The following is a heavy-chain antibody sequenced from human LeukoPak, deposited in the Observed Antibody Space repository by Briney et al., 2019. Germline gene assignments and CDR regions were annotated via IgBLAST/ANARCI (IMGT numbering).Heavy chain of an antibody. Sequence: PGGSLRLSCAASGFTFSSYEMNWVRQAPGKGLEWVSYISSSGSTTYYADSVKGRFTISRDNAKNSLYQQMNSLRAEDTAVYYCARDRPTYYYGSGRPNNYGMDVWGQGTTVTVSS. CDR2: ISSSGSTT. CDR3: ARDRPTYYYGSGRPNNYGMDV. V-gene: IGHV3-48*03. D-gene: IGHD3-10*01. CDR1: GFTFSSYE. J-gene: IGHJ6*02.